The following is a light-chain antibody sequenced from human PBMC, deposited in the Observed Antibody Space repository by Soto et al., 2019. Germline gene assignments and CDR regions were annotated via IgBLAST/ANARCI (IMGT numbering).Light chain of an antibody. J-gene: IGKJ1*01. CDR3: RKYNGAPWT. Sequence: DIQMTQSPSSLSASVGDRVTITCRASQGISNYLAWYQQKPGKLPELLIYAASTLQSGDPSRFSGSGSGTDFTLTISSLQPEDVATYYCRKYNGAPWTFGQGTKVEIK. CDR1: QGISNY. CDR2: AAS. V-gene: IGKV1-27*01.